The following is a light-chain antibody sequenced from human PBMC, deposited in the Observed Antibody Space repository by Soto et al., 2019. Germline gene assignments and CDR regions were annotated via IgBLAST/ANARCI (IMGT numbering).Light chain of an antibody. CDR1: SSDVGGYNY. CDR3: SSYTSSSPYV. Sequence: SVLTQPASVSGAPGQSTTISCTGTSSDVGGYNYVSWYQQQPGKAPKLMIYQVSNRPSGVSNRFSGSKSGNTASLTISGLQAEDEADYYCSSYTSSSPYVFGIGTKVTVL. CDR2: QVS. J-gene: IGLJ1*01. V-gene: IGLV2-14*01.